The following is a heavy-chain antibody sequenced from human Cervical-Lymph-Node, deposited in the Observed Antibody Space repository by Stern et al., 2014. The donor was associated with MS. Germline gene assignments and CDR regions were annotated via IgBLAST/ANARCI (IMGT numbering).Heavy chain of an antibody. Sequence: QVQLLQPGAEVKKPGASVKVSCKASGYTFTNYYMHWVRQAPGQGLEWMGIINPSGGSTSYAQKFQGRLSMTRDTSTSTVYMELSSLTSEDTAVYYCARDFVEMAAILGYWGQGTLVTVSS. J-gene: IGHJ4*02. V-gene: IGHV1-46*01. CDR2: INPSGGST. D-gene: IGHD5-24*01. CDR3: ARDFVEMAAILGY. CDR1: GYTFTNYY.